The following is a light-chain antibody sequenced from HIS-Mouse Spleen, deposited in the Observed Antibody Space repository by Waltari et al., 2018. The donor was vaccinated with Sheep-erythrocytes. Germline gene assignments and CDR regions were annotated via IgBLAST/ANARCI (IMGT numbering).Light chain of an antibody. CDR2: DVS. J-gene: IGLJ3*02. V-gene: IGLV2-11*01. CDR3: CSYAGSSTPWV. CDR1: SSDVVAYNY. Sequence: QSALTQPRSVSGSPGQSVTISCPGPSSDVVAYNYVPWYQQHPGKAPKLMIYDVSKRPSGVPDRFSGSKSGNTASLTISGLQAEDEADYYCCSYAGSSTPWVFGGGTKLTVL.